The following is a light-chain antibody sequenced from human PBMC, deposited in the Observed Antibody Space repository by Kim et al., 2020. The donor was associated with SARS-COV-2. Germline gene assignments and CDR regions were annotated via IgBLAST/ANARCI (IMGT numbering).Light chain of an antibody. V-gene: IGKV1-17*01. CDR3: LQHNSFPLT. CDR2: AAS. J-gene: IGKJ4*01. CDR1: QDIRND. Sequence: ASVGDRVTITCRASQDIRNDLGWYQQQPGKAPKRLIYAASTLQSGVPSRFSGSGSETEFTLTISSLQPEDFATYYCLQHNSFPLTFGGGTKVEIK.